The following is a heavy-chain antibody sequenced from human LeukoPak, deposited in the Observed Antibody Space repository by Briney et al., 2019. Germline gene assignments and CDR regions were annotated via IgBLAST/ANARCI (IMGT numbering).Heavy chain of an antibody. J-gene: IGHJ4*02. CDR1: GFTVSSNY. CDR2: IYSGGST. Sequence: PGGSLRLSCAASGFTVSSNYMSWVRQAPGKGLEWVSVIYSGGSTYYADSVKGRFTISRHNSKNTLYLQMNSLRAEDTAVYYRARGRGRDYYDSSGYYYYFDYWGQGTLVTVSS. V-gene: IGHV3-53*04. D-gene: IGHD3-22*01. CDR3: ARGRGRDYYDSSGYYYYFDY.